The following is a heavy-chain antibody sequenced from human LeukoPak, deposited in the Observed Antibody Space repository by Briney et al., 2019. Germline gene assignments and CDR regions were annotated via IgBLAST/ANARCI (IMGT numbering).Heavy chain of an antibody. J-gene: IGHJ4*02. CDR2: ISYDGSNK. V-gene: IGHV3-30*04. CDR1: GFTFSSYA. CDR3: ARDKHIVVVTAIRQYYFDY. D-gene: IGHD2-21*02. Sequence: GGSLRLPCAASGFTFSSYAMHWVRQAPGKGLEWVAVISYDGSNKYYADSVKGRFTISRDNSKNTLYLQMNSLRAEDTAVYYCARDKHIVVVTAIRQYYFDYWGQGTLVTVSS.